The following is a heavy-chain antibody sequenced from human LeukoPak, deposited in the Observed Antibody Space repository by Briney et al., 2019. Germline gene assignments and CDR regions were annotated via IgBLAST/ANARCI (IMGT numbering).Heavy chain of an antibody. J-gene: IGHJ6*04. Sequence: GSLRLSCAASGFTFSSYWMSWVRQAPGKGLEWVANIKQDGSEKYYVDSVKGRFTISRDNAKNSLYLQMNSLRAEDTAVYYCARDKQGIQLWIRDSNYYGMDVWGKGTTVTVSS. CDR3: ARDKQGIQLWIRDSNYYGMDV. D-gene: IGHD5-18*01. CDR1: GFTFSSYW. V-gene: IGHV3-7*03. CDR2: IKQDGSEK.